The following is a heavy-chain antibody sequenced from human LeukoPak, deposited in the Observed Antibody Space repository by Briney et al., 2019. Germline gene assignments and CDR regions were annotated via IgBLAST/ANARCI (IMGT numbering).Heavy chain of an antibody. D-gene: IGHD3-10*01. CDR3: ARRGGIIRGVASYYYMDV. CDR2: ICYSGST. V-gene: IGHV4-39*01. J-gene: IGHJ6*03. Sequence: PSETLSLTCTVSGGSINSSYYYWGWIRQPPGKGLEWIGSICYSGSTYYNPSLKSRVTISVDTSKNQFSLKLSSVTAADTAAYYCARRGGIIRGVASYYYMDVWGKGTTVTISS. CDR1: GGSINSSYYY.